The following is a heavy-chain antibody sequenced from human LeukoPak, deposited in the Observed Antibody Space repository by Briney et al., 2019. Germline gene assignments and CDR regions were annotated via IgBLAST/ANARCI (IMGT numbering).Heavy chain of an antibody. Sequence: SVKVSCKASGGTFSSYAISWVRQAPGQGLEWMGRIIPILGIANYAQKFQGRVTITADKSTSTAYMELSSLRSEDTAVYYCARVGATGHHYFDYWGQGTLVTVSS. CDR1: GGTFSSYA. V-gene: IGHV1-69*04. J-gene: IGHJ4*02. D-gene: IGHD1-26*01. CDR3: ARVGATGHHYFDY. CDR2: IIPILGIA.